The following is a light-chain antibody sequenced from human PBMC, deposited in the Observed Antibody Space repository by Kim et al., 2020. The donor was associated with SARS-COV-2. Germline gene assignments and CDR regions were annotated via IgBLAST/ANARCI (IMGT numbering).Light chain of an antibody. CDR2: GKN. J-gene: IGLJ2*01. CDR3: NSRDSSGNHPVV. Sequence: SSELTQDPAVSVALGQTVRITCQGDSLRSYYASWYQQKPGQAPVLVIYGKNNRPSGIPDRFSGSSSGNTASLTITGALAEDEADYYCNSRDSSGNHPVVFGGGTQLTVL. CDR1: SLRSYY. V-gene: IGLV3-19*01.